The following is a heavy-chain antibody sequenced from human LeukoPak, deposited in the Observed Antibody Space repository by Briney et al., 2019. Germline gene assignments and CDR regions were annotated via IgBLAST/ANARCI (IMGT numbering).Heavy chain of an antibody. V-gene: IGHV4-34*01. J-gene: IGHJ6*03. CDR3: ARESTRKYAYYYYYYMDV. CDR2: INHSEST. Sequence: PSETLSLTCAVYGGSFSGYYWSWIRQPPGKGLEWIGEINHSESTNYNPSLKSRVTISVDTSKNQFSLKLSSVTAADTAVYYCARESTRKYAYYYYYYMDVWGKGTTVTVSS. CDR1: GGSFSGYY.